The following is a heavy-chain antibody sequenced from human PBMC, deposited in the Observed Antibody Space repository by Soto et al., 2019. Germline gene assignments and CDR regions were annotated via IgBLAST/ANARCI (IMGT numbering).Heavy chain of an antibody. CDR3: AREVVYYDSSGYYGGGSDRSDY. D-gene: IGHD3-22*01. V-gene: IGHV1-46*01. Sequence: ASVKVSCKASGYTFTSYTISWVRQAPGQGLEWMGIINPSGGSTSYAQKFQGRVTITRDTSTSTVYMELSSLRSEATAVYYCAREVVYYDSSGYYGGGSDRSDYWCQGTLVTGSS. CDR2: INPSGGST. J-gene: IGHJ4*02. CDR1: GYTFTSYT.